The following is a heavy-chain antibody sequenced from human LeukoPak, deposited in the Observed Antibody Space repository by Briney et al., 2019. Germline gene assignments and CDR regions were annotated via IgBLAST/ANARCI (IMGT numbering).Heavy chain of an antibody. CDR3: ARIKEGATRSDYYYYMDV. CDR1: GFTFSSYT. V-gene: IGHV3-64*02. CDR2: IISNGGSR. J-gene: IGHJ6*03. D-gene: IGHD1-26*01. Sequence: GGSLRLSCAASGFTFSSYTMQRVRQAPGKRLEYVSAIISNGGSRHYADSVKDRFTISRDNSKNTLYLQMGSLRAEDMAVYYCARIKEGATRSDYYYYMDVWGKGTTVTVSS.